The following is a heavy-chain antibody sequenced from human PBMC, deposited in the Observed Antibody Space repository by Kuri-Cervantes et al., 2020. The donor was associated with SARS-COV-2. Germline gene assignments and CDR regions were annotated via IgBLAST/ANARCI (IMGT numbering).Heavy chain of an antibody. CDR2: INPNSGGT. Sequence: ASVKVSCKASGYTFTDFSIYWVRQVPGQRLEWVGWINPNSGGTNFAQNFQDRVSLTRDTSINTAFMELSTLRSDDTAIYYCARSVPTSTSSSWHPWGPGTLVTAPQ. CDR1: GYTFTDFS. CDR3: ARSVPTSTSSSWHP. D-gene: IGHD2-2*01. V-gene: IGHV1-2*02. J-gene: IGHJ5*02.